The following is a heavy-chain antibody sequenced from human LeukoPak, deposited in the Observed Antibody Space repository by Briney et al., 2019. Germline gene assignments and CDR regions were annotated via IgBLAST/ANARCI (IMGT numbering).Heavy chain of an antibody. D-gene: IGHD5-18*01. V-gene: IGHV4-59*01. CDR2: IYYSGST. CDR1: GGSISSCY. Sequence: SETLSLTCTVSGGSISSCYWSWIRQPPGKGLEWIGYIYYSGSTNYNPSIKSRVTISVDTSKNQFSLKLSSVTAADTAVYYCAREGRGYSYRGAFDIWGQGTMVTVSS. CDR3: AREGRGYSYRGAFDI. J-gene: IGHJ3*02.